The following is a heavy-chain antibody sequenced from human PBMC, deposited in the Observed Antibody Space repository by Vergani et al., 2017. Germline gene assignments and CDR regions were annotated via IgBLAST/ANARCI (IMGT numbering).Heavy chain of an antibody. CDR2: IFYTGTS. J-gene: IGHJ4*02. CDR3: AIQFWGVGGYRFDH. V-gene: IGHV4-39*01. D-gene: IGHD5-18*01. Sequence: QLQLQESGPGLLKPSETLSLTRSVSGTSISGSSDYWGWIRQPPGKGLEWIGSIFYTGTSYYNPSLESRATNSVDTPKNHFSLKLKSVTAADTAVYYCAIQFWGVGGYRFDHLVQGTLVTVSS. CDR1: GTSISGSSDY.